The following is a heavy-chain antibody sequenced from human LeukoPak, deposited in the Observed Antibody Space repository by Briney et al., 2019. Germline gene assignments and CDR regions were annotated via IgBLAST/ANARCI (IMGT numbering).Heavy chain of an antibody. V-gene: IGHV4-34*01. CDR3: ARLRVSYNWFDP. CDR1: GGPFSGSY. Sequence: SETLSLTCAVYGGPFSGSYWQFWMRHFPGKGLEWIGEINHSGSTKYNPSLKSRVTTSVDTSKNQFSLRLSSVTAADTAVYYCARLRVSYNWFDPWGQGTLVTVSS. J-gene: IGHJ5*02. CDR2: INHSGST.